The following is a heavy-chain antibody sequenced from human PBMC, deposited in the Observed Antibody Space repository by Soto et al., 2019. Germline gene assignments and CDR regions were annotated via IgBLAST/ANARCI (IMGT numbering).Heavy chain of an antibody. CDR3: ASRAAYCGGDCYWDDAFDI. V-gene: IGHV1-3*01. CDR1: GYTFTSCA. J-gene: IGHJ3*02. Sequence: AVKVSCKAAGYTFTSCAMQWVRQAPGQRLEWTGWINAGNGNTKYSQKFQGRGTITRDTSASTAYMELSSLRSEDTAVYYCASRAAYCGGDCYWDDAFDIWGQGTMVTVSS. D-gene: IGHD2-21*01. CDR2: INAGNGNT.